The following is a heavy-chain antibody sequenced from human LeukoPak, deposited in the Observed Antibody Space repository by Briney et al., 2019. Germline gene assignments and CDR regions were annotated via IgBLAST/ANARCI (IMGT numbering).Heavy chain of an antibody. Sequence: GGSLRLSCAASGFTITNNYMSWVRQAPGKGLEWVSVLFRGGSIYYADSVKGRFSIPSDNPKNTLYLQMNSLGADDTAVYYCASGRQPHYLTSYFYYYMEVWGKGTTVTVSS. V-gene: IGHV3-53*01. D-gene: IGHD3-10*01. CDR2: LFRGGSI. J-gene: IGHJ6*03. CDR3: ASGRQPHYLTSYFYYYMEV. CDR1: GFTITNNY.